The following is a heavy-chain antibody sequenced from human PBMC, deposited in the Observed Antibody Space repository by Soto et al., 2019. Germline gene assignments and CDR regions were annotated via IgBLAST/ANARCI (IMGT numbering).Heavy chain of an antibody. CDR3: ALRISPVTHLDY. D-gene: IGHD4-17*01. CDR2: INHSGNT. CDR1: GGSFSGYY. Sequence: SETLSLTCAVYGGSFSGYYWSWIRQPPGKGLEWIGEINHSGNTNYNPSLKSRVTMSVDTSRNQFSLKLTSVTAADTAVYYCALRISPVTHLDYWGQGALVTVSS. J-gene: IGHJ4*02. V-gene: IGHV4-34*01.